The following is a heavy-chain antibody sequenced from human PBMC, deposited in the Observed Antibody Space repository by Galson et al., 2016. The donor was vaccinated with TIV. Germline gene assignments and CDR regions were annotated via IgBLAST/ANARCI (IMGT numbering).Heavy chain of an antibody. V-gene: IGHV3-23*01. CDR1: GFRFSSYA. Sequence: SLRLSCAASGFRFSSYAMNWVRQAPGKGLEWVSTIGGSGGSTYYADSVQGRFTISRDSSKNTVYLQMSSLRAEATAIYYCAKDRQWIPSSLDYWGQGTLVTVSS. CDR2: IGGSGGST. CDR3: AKDRQWIPSSLDY. J-gene: IGHJ4*02. D-gene: IGHD5-18*01.